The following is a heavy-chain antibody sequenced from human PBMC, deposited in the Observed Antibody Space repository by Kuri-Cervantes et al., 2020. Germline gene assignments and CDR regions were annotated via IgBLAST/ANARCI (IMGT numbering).Heavy chain of an antibody. V-gene: IGHV3-30*02. J-gene: IGHJ6*03. CDR2: IRYDGSNK. Sequence: GESLKISCAASGFTFSSYGMHWVRQAPGKGLEWVAFIRYDGSNKYYADSVKGRFTISRDNSKNTLYLQMNSLRAEDTAVYYCAKDFCSGGSCSDYYYYYMDVWGKGTTVTVSS. D-gene: IGHD2-15*01. CDR3: AKDFCSGGSCSDYYYYYMDV. CDR1: GFTFSSYG.